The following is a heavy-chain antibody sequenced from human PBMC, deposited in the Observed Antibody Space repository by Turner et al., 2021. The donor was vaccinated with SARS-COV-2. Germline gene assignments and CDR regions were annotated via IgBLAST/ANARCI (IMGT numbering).Heavy chain of an antibody. CDR3: ATETITMIVVANWYFDL. J-gene: IGHJ2*01. Sequence: QLQLQESGPGLVKPSETLSLPCTVSRGSISSSTYYWGWIRQPPGKGLEWIGNIYYSGSTYYNPSLKSRVTISVDTSKNQFSLKLSSVTAADTAVYYCATETITMIVVANWYFDLWGRGTLVTVSS. D-gene: IGHD3-22*01. CDR2: IYYSGST. V-gene: IGHV4-39*02. CDR1: RGSISSSTYY.